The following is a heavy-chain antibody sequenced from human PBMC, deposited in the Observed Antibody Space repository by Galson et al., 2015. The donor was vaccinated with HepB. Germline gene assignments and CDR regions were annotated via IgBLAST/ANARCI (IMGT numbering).Heavy chain of an antibody. J-gene: IGHJ2*01. V-gene: IGHV3-23*01. D-gene: IGHD6-19*01. CDR1: GFTFSSYA. Sequence: SLRLSCAASGFTFSSYAMSWVRQAPGKGLEWVSAISGSGGSTYYADSVKGRFTISRDNSKNTLYLQMNSLRAEDTAVYYCAKDGAGWYVNNWYFDLWGRGTLVTVSS. CDR2: ISGSGGST. CDR3: AKDGAGWYVNNWYFDL.